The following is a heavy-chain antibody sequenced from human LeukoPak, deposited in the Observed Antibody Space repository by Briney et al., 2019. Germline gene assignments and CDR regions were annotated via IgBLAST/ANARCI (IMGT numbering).Heavy chain of an antibody. J-gene: IGHJ4*02. D-gene: IGHD5-12*01. CDR3: ARDIVATKLFDY. Sequence: SVKVSCKASGGTFSSYAISWVRQAPGQGLEWMGGIIPIFGTANYAQKFQGRVTITADKSTSTAYMELSSLGSEDTAVYYCARDIVATKLFDYWGQGTLVTVSS. CDR2: IIPIFGTA. CDR1: GGTFSSYA. V-gene: IGHV1-69*06.